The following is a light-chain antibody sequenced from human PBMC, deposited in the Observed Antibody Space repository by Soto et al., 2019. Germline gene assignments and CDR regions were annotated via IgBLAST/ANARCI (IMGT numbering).Light chain of an antibody. CDR3: QQYNSYST. V-gene: IGKV1-5*01. J-gene: IGKJ1*01. CDR1: QSISSW. Sequence: DIQMTQSPSTLSASVGDRVTITCRASQSISSWLAWYQQKPGKAPKLLIYDASSLESGVPSRFSGSGSGTVFTLTISGLQPDDFATYYCQQYNSYSTFGQGTKVEIK. CDR2: DAS.